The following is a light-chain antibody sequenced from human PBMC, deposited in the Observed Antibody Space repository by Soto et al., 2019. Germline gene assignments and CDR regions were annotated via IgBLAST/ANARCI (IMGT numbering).Light chain of an antibody. J-gene: IGLJ2*01. Sequence: QSVLTQPPSASGTPGQRVTIPCSGSSSNIGTNDAFWYQQLPGTAPKLLIYRSNQRPSGVPDRFSGSKSGTSASLAISGLRSEDEADYYCASWDYSLSGVLFGGGTKLTVL. CDR2: RSN. V-gene: IGLV1-47*01. CDR3: ASWDYSLSGVL. CDR1: SSNIGTND.